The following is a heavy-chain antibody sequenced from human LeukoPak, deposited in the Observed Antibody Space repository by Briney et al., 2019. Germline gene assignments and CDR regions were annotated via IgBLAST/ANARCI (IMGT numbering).Heavy chain of an antibody. D-gene: IGHD3-10*01. J-gene: IGHJ6*02. Sequence: PGGSLRLSCSASGFTFSSYAMGWVRQAPGMGLEWVSAISGSGGSTYYADAVKGRFSISRDNSKNTLYLQMNSLRAEDTAVYYCGSSTFHYYYHGMDVWGQGATVTVSS. CDR1: GFTFSSYA. CDR3: GSSTFHYYYHGMDV. CDR2: ISGSGGST. V-gene: IGHV3-23*01.